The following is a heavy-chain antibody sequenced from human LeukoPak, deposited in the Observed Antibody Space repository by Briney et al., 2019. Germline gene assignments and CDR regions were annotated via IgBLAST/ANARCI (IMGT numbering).Heavy chain of an antibody. CDR1: GYTFTGYY. J-gene: IGHJ5*02. D-gene: IGHD3-16*02. CDR3: ARDDDYVWGSYRYPFDP. Sequence: ASVKVSCKASGYTFTGYYMHWVRQAPGQGLEWMGWINTNTGNPTYAQGFTGRFVFSLDTSVSTAYLQISSLKAEDTAVYYCARDDDYVWGSYRYPFDPWGQGTLVTVSS. V-gene: IGHV7-4-1*02. CDR2: INTNTGNP.